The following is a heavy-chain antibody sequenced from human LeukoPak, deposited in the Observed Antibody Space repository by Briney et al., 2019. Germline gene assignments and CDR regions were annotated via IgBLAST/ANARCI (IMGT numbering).Heavy chain of an antibody. CDR3: ARNYYDFWSGYYFDY. D-gene: IGHD3-3*01. V-gene: IGHV4-59*12. CDR1: GGSISSYY. Sequence: PSETLSLTCTVSGGSISSYYWSWIRQPPGKGLEWIGYIYYSGSTNYNPSLKSRVTISVDTSKNQFSLKLSSVTAADTAVYYCARNYYDFWSGYYFDYWGQGTLVTVSS. CDR2: IYYSGST. J-gene: IGHJ4*02.